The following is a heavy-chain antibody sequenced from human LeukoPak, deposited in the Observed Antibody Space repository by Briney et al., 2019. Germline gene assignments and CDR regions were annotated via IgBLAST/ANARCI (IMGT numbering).Heavy chain of an antibody. CDR2: ISSSGSTI. V-gene: IGHV3-11*04. D-gene: IGHD2-15*01. Sequence: PGGSLRLSCVASGFTFSTYWMTWIRQAPGKGLEWVSYISSSGSTIYYADSVKGRFTISRDNAKNSLYLQMNSLRAEDTAVYYCAGYCSGGSCYSGNAFDIWGQGTMVTVSS. J-gene: IGHJ3*02. CDR3: AGYCSGGSCYSGNAFDI. CDR1: GFTFSTYW.